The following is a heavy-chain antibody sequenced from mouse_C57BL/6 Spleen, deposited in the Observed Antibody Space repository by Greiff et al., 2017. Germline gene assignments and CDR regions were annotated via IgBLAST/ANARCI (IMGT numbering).Heavy chain of an antibody. V-gene: IGHV5-16*01. J-gene: IGHJ4*01. D-gene: IGHD2-1*01. CDR1: GFTFSDYY. CDR3: ARGDLPHAMDY. CDR2: INYDGSST. Sequence: VQVVESEGGLVQPGSSMKLSCTASGFTFSDYYMAWVRQVPEKGLEWVANINYDGSSTYYLDSLKSRFIISRDNAKNILYLQMSSLKSEDTATYYCARGDLPHAMDYWGQGTSVTVSS.